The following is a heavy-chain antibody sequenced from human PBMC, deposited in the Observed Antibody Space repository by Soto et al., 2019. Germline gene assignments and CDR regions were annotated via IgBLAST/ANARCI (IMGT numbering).Heavy chain of an antibody. D-gene: IGHD1-26*01. V-gene: IGHV4-61*01. CDR2: IYYSGST. Sequence: SETLSLTCTVSGGSVSSGSYYWSWIRQPPGKGLEWIGYIYYSGSTNYNPFLKSRVTISVDTSKNQFSLKLSSVTAADTAVYYCARDNLKVGATWVDPWGQGTLVTVSS. CDR3: ARDNLKVGATWVDP. CDR1: GGSVSSGSYY. J-gene: IGHJ5*02.